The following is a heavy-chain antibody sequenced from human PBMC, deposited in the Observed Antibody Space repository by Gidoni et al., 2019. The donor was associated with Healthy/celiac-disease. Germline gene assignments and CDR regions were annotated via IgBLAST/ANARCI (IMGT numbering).Heavy chain of an antibody. CDR3: ARSGYGTKGGRGSWFDP. J-gene: IGHJ5*02. V-gene: IGHV4-31*03. CDR2: IYYSGST. CDR1: GGSISSGGYY. D-gene: IGHD5-12*01. Sequence: QVQLQESGPGLVKPSQTLSLPCTVSGGSISSGGYYWSWIRQHPGKGLEWIGYIYYSGSTYYNPSLKSRVTISVDTSKNQFSLKLSSVTAADTAVYYCARSGYGTKGGRGSWFDPWGQGTLVTVSS.